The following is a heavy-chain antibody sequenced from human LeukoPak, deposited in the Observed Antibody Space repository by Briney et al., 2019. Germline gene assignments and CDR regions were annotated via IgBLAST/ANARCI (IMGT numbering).Heavy chain of an antibody. CDR2: IYTSGST. V-gene: IGHV4-4*07. CDR1: GGSISSYY. Sequence: SETLSLTCTVSGGSISSYYWSWIRQPAGKGLEWIGRIYTSGSTNYNPSLKSRVTMSVDTSKNQFSLKLSSVTAADTAVYYCARLIAAADYYYYYYGMDVWGRGTTVTVSS. D-gene: IGHD6-13*01. J-gene: IGHJ6*02. CDR3: ARLIAAADYYYYYYGMDV.